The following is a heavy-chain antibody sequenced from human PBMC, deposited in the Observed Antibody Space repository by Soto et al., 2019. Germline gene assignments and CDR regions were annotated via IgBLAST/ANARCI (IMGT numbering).Heavy chain of an antibody. CDR2: ISGTDGST. V-gene: IGHV3-23*01. CDR3: AKRACSTASCSYFDY. D-gene: IGHD2-2*01. Sequence: LRLSCAASGFTFRTYDMSWVRQAPGKGLEWVSGISGTDGSTSYIDSVKGRFTISRDDSENTLYLQMNSLRAEDTAVYYCAKRACSTASCSYFDYWGQGTLVTVSS. CDR1: GFTFRTYD. J-gene: IGHJ4*02.